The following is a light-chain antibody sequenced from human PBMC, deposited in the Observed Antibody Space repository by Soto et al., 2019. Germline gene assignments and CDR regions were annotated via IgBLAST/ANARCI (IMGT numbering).Light chain of an antibody. CDR2: EVN. CDR1: NSDVGGYNY. V-gene: IGLV2-8*01. J-gene: IGLJ1*01. Sequence: QSVLTQPPSASGSPGQSVTISCTGTNSDVGGYNYVSWYQQYPGKAPKLIIYEVNERPSGVPDRFSGSKSGNTASLTVSGLQTADEADYYCSSYAGSNWYVFGTGTNLTVL. CDR3: SSYAGSNWYV.